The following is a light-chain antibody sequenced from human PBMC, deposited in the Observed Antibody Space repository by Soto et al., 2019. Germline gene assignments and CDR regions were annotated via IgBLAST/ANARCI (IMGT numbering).Light chain of an antibody. CDR1: SSDVGGYNY. CDR2: EVS. J-gene: IGLJ2*01. V-gene: IGLV2-8*01. Sequence: QSALTQPPSASGSPGQSVTICCSGTSSDVGGYNYVSWYQQHPGKAPKLMIYEVSKRPSGVPDRFSGSNSGNTASLTVSGLQAEDEADYYCSSYAGNNVVFGGGTKLTVL. CDR3: SSYAGNNVV.